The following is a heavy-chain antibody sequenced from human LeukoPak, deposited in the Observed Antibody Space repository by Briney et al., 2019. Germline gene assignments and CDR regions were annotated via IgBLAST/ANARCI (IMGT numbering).Heavy chain of an antibody. CDR3: AKGSASSGYPRDY. V-gene: IGHV3-23*01. J-gene: IGHJ4*02. CDR1: GFTFSNYA. D-gene: IGHD3-22*01. Sequence: AGGSLRLSCAASGFTFSNYAMSWVRQAPGKGLEWVSVIGGSGVYTYYRDSVKGRFTISRDNSKNTLYLQMNSLRVEDTAVYYCAKGSASSGYPRDYWGQGTLVTVSS. CDR2: IGGSGVYT.